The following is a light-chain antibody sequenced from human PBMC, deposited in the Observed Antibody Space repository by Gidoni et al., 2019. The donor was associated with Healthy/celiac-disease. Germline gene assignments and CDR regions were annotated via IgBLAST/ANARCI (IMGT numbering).Light chain of an antibody. CDR1: QSVSSY. CDR3: QQRSNWPPLFT. J-gene: IGKJ3*01. CDR2: DAS. V-gene: IGKV3-11*01. Sequence: EIVLTQSPATLSLSPGERATLSCRASQSVSSYLAWYQQKPGQAPRLLLIYDASNRATGIPARFSGSGSGTDFTLTISSLEPEDFAVYYCQQRSNWPPLFTFGPXTKVDIK.